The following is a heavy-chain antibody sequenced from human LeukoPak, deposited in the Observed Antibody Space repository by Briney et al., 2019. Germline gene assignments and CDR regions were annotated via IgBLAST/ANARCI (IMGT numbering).Heavy chain of an antibody. V-gene: IGHV4-34*01. CDR2: INHSGST. CDR3: ARGPSDGYNSSFDY. J-gene: IGHJ4*02. D-gene: IGHD5-24*01. CDR1: GGSFSGYY. Sequence: SETLSLTCAVYGGSFSGYYWSWIRQPPGKGLEWIGEINHSGSTNYNPSLKSRVTISVDTSKNQFSLKLSSVTAAGTAVYYCARGPSDGYNSSFDYWGQGTLVTVSS.